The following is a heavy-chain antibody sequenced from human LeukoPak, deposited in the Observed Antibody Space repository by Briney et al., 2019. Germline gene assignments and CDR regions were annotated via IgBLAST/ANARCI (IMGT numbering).Heavy chain of an antibody. CDR3: ARDWSRVRGVTSFPFDY. Sequence: ASVKVSCKASGGTFSSYAISWVRQAPGQGLEWMGRIIPIFGTANYAQKFQGRVTITTDESTSTAYMELSSLRSEDTAVYYCARDWSRVRGVTSFPFDYWGQGTLATVSS. J-gene: IGHJ4*02. CDR2: IIPIFGTA. V-gene: IGHV1-69*05. CDR1: GGTFSSYA. D-gene: IGHD3-10*01.